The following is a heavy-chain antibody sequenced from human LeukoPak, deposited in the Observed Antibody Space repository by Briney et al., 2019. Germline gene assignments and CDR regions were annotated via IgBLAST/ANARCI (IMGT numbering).Heavy chain of an antibody. CDR1: GGSISSYY. D-gene: IGHD3-16*01. Sequence: SETLSLTCSVSGGSISSYYWTWIRHPPGKGLEWIGYRYYSGSTTYNPSLKSRVTISVDTSKSQFSLKLISVTAADTAIYYCARVRGDFETDWGQGTLVTVSS. V-gene: IGHV4-59*01. CDR2: RYYSGST. CDR3: ARVRGDFETD. J-gene: IGHJ1*01.